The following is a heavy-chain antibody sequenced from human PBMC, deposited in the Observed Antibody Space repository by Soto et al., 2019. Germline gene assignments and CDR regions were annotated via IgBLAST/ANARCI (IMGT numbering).Heavy chain of an antibody. CDR2: INHSGST. CDR3: ATIAAAGTVYYYYMDV. D-gene: IGHD6-13*01. J-gene: IGHJ6*03. Sequence: SETLSLTCAVYGGSFSGYYWSWIRQPPGKGLEWIGEINHSGSTNYNPSLKSRVTISVDTSKNQFSLKLSSVTAADTAVYYCATIAAAGTVYYYYMDVWGKGTTVTVSS. CDR1: GGSFSGYY. V-gene: IGHV4-34*01.